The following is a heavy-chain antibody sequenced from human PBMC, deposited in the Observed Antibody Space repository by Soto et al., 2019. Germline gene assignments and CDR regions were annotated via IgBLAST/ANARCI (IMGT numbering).Heavy chain of an antibody. J-gene: IGHJ3*02. CDR3: ARDRVCQLLLDAFDI. CDR1: GFTFSSYS. D-gene: IGHD2-2*01. CDR2: ISSSSSYI. Sequence: GGSLRLSCAASGFTFSSYSMNWIRQAPGKGLEWVSSISSSSSYIYYADSVKGRFTISRDNAKNSLYLQMNSLRAEDTAVYYCARDRVCQLLLDAFDIWGQGTLVTVSS. V-gene: IGHV3-21*01.